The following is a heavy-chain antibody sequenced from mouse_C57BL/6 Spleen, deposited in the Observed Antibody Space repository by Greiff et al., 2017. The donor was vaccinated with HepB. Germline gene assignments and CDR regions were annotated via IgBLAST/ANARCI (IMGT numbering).Heavy chain of an antibody. CDR2: INPGSGGT. J-gene: IGHJ2*01. V-gene: IGHV1-54*01. CDR3: ARDYGSSPDY. CDR1: GYAFTNYL. Sequence: VQRVESGAELVRPGTSVKVSCKASGYAFTNYLIEWVKQRPGQGLEWIGVINPGSGGTNYNEKFKGKATLTADKSSSTAYMQLSSLTSEDSAVYFCARDYGSSPDYWGQGTTLTVSS. D-gene: IGHD1-1*01.